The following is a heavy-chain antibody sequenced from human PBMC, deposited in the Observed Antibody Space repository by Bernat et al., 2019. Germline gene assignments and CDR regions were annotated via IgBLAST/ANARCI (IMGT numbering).Heavy chain of an antibody. V-gene: IGHV3-30*03. J-gene: IGHJ4*02. CDR3: AREDSSSWSLDS. CDR2: ISYDGSNK. Sequence: QVQLVESGGGVVQPGRSLRLSCAASGFTFSSYGMHWVRQAPGKGLEWVAVISYDGSNKYYADSVKGRFTISRDNSKNTLYLQMNSLRAEDTAVYYCAREDSSSWSLDSWGQGTLVTVSS. D-gene: IGHD6-13*01. CDR1: GFTFSSYG.